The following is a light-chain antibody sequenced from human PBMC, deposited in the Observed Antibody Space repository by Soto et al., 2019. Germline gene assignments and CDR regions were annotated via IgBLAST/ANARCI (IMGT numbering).Light chain of an antibody. J-gene: IGLJ1*01. CDR2: EVS. CDR3: CSYTRSRNYV. CDR1: SSDVGAYNY. V-gene: IGLV2-14*01. Sequence: QSVLTQPASVSGSPGQSITISCTGTSSDVGAYNYVSWFQQHPGKAPKLLIYEVSNRPSGVSYRFSGSKSGSTASLTISGLQAEDEADYYCCSYTRSRNYVLGDGTKLTVL.